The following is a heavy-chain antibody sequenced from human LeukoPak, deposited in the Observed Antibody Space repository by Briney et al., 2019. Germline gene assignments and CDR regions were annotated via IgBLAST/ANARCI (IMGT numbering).Heavy chain of an antibody. Sequence: PGGSLRLSCAASGFTFSSYAMSWVRQAPGKGLEWVSAISGSGGSTYYADSVKGRFTISRDNAKNSLYLQMNSLRAEDTAVYYCARSIGQQLLFDYWGQGTLVTVSS. V-gene: IGHV3-23*01. D-gene: IGHD6-13*01. CDR1: GFTFSSYA. CDR2: ISGSGGST. CDR3: ARSIGQQLLFDY. J-gene: IGHJ4*02.